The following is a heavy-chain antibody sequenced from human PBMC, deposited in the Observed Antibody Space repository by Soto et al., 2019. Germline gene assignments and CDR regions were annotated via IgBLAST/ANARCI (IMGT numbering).Heavy chain of an antibody. CDR1: GGSISSSSYY. CDR3: ARTTGPFDY. Sequence: SETLSLTCTVSGGSISSSSYYWGWIRQPPGKGLEWIGSIYYSGSTYYNPSLKSRVTISVDTSKNQFSLKLSSVTAADTAVYYCARTTGPFDYWGKGTLVTVS. CDR2: IYYSGST. J-gene: IGHJ4*02. D-gene: IGHD4-4*01. V-gene: IGHV4-39*01.